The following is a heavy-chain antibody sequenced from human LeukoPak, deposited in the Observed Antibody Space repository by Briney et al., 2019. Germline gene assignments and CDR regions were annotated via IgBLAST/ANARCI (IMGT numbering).Heavy chain of an antibody. CDR2: MFYTGST. Sequence: SETLSLTCTVSGGSISSYYWNWIRQPPGKGLDCIGYMFYTGSTNYNPSLKSRVTISLATSKNQFSLKLSSVTAADTAVYYCARVSVVYGMDVWGRGTTVTVSS. CDR1: GGSISSYY. J-gene: IGHJ6*02. V-gene: IGHV4-59*01. CDR3: ARVSVVYGMDV.